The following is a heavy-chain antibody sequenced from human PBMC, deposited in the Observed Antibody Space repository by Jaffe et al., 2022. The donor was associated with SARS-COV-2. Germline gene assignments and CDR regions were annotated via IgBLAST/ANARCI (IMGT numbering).Heavy chain of an antibody. CDR1: GYSFTNYW. J-gene: IGHJ6*02. CDR2: IYPGDSET. D-gene: IGHD2-2*01. CDR3: ARGFCTRTSCYDYHGMDV. Sequence: EVQLVQSGAEVKKPGESLKISCKGSGYSFTNYWIGWVRQMPGKGLEWMGIIYPGDSETRYSPSFQGQVTMSADKSISTAYLQWSSLKASDTAMYYCARGFCTRTSCYDYHGMDVWGQGTTVTVS. V-gene: IGHV5-51*01.